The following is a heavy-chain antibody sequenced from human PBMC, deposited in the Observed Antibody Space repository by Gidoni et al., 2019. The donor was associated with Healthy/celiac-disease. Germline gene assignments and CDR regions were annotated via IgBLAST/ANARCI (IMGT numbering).Heavy chain of an antibody. CDR3: AKVISRGSSSLYY. CDR2: ISGSGGST. J-gene: IGHJ4*02. D-gene: IGHD6-6*01. Sequence: EVPLLESGGGLVQPGGSLRLSCAASGFTFSSYAMSWVRQAPGKGLEWVSAISGSGGSTYYADSVKGRFTISRDNSKNTLYLQMNSLRAEDTAVYYCAKVISRGSSSLYYWGQGTLVTVSS. CDR1: GFTFSSYA. V-gene: IGHV3-23*01.